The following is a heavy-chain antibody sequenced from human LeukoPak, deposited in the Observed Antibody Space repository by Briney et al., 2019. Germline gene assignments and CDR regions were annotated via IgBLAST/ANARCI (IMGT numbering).Heavy chain of an antibody. CDR2: IYHSGST. V-gene: IGHV4-30-2*01. CDR1: GGSISSGGYS. J-gene: IGHJ5*02. CDR3: ARGPDYDDNWFDP. D-gene: IGHD4-17*01. Sequence: SETLSLTCAVSGGSISSGGYSWSWIRQPPGKGQEWIGYIYHSGSTYYNPSLKSRVTISVDRSKNQFSLKLSSVTAADTAVYYCARGPDYDDNWFDPWGQGTLVTVSS.